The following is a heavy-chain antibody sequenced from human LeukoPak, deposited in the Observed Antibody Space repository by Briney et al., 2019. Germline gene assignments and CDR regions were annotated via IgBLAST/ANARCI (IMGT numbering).Heavy chain of an antibody. CDR2: IYYSGST. CDR1: GGSISSGGYY. D-gene: IGHD2-21*02. CDR3: ATAVSGGDSMMVDY. J-gene: IGHJ4*02. V-gene: IGHV4-31*03. Sequence: PSETLSLTCTVSGGSISSGGYYWSWIRQHPGKGLEWIGYIYYSGSTYYNPSLKSRVTISVDTSKNQFSLKLSSVTAADTAVYYCATAVSGGDSMMVDYWGQGTLVTVSS.